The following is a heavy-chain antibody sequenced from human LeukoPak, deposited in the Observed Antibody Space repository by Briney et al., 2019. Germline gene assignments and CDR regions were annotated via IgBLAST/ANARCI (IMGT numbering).Heavy chain of an antibody. V-gene: IGHV1-2*02. J-gene: IGHJ3*02. D-gene: IGHD1-26*01. Sequence: GASVKVSCKASGYTFTGYYMHWVRQAPGQGLEWMGWINPNSGGTNYAQKFQGRVTMTRDTSISTAYMELSRLRSDDTAVYYCARGGNGSGGPGPFDIWGQGTMVTVSS. CDR1: GYTFTGYY. CDR3: ARGGNGSGGPGPFDI. CDR2: INPNSGGT.